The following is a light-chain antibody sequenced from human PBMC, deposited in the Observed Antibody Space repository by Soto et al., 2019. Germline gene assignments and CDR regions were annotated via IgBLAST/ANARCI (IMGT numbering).Light chain of an antibody. CDR1: QSVLYSSNNKNY. CDR3: QQYYSTPIT. V-gene: IGKV4-1*01. Sequence: DIVMTQSPDSLAVSLGERATINCKSSQSVLYSSNNKNYLTWYQQKPGQPPKLLIYWASTRESGVPDRFSGSGYGTDFTLTISSLQAEDVAVYDCQQYYSTPITFGQGTRLEMK. CDR2: WAS. J-gene: IGKJ5*01.